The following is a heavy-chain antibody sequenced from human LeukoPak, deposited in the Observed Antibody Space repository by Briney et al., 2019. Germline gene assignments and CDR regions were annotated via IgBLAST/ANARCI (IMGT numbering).Heavy chain of an antibody. D-gene: IGHD5-18*01. CDR2: IWHDGSNK. V-gene: IGHV3-33*01. CDR3: ARDRGYAYGHPLDY. Sequence: GGSLRLSCAASGFTFSTYVIHWVRQAPGKGLEWVALIWHDGSNKYYGDSVKDRFTISRDNSKNTLYLQMDSLRDEDTAVYYCARDRGYAYGHPLDYWGQGTLVTVSS. CDR1: GFTFSTYV. J-gene: IGHJ4*02.